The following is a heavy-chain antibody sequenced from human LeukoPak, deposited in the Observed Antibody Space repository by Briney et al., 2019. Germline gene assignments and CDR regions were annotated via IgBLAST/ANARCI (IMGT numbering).Heavy chain of an antibody. D-gene: IGHD5-18*01. J-gene: IGHJ4*02. CDR2: IYSSGTT. CDR3: ARAGYSYGRFDY. V-gene: IGHV4-31*03. CDR1: GGSISSGDSS. Sequence: SETLSLTCTVSGGSISSGDSSWSWIRQHPEKGLEWIGYIYSSGTTYYNPSLKSRVTISVDTSKNQFSLKLSSVTAADTAVYYCARAGYSYGRFDYWGQGTLVTVSS.